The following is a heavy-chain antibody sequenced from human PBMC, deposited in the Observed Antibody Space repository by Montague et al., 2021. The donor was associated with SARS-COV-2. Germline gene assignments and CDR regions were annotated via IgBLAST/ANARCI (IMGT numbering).Heavy chain of an antibody. CDR2: IYYSGST. J-gene: IGHJ4*02. CDR3: ARHEMEGASIDPYYFDY. CDR1: GGSISSSSYY. Sequence: SETLSLTCTVSGGSISSSSYYWGWIRQPPGKGLEWIGSIYYSGSTYYNPSLKSRVTISVDTSKNQFSLKLSSVTAADTAVYYCARHEMEGASIDPYYFDYWGQGTLVTVSS. D-gene: IGHD2-15*01. V-gene: IGHV4-39*01.